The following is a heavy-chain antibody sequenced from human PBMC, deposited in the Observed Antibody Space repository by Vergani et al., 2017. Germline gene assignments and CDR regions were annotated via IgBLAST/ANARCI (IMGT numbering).Heavy chain of an antibody. CDR3: ARGSSAACYSGPDS. J-gene: IGHJ4*02. D-gene: IGHD1-26*01. V-gene: IGHV4-61*02. CDR1: GASMSSVVYY. CDR2: ILGSGTV. Sequence: QVQLQESGPGLVKPSQTLSLTCTVPGASMSSVVYYWTWIRQSAGKRLEWVGDILGSGTVNNNPSFQGRVSMSVATSTNQFSLALSSVNATDTAVYYCARGSSAACYSGPDSWGQGTLVTVSS.